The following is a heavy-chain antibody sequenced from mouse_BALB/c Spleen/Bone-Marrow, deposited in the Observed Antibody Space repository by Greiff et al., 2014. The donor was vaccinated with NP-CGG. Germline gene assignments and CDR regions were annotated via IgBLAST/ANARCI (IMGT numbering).Heavy chain of an antibody. Sequence: QLQQSGPDLVKPSQSLSLTCTVTGYSITSYYSWHWIRQFPGNKLEWMGYIHYSGTTVYNPSLKSRISITRDTSNNQFFLQLNSVTTEDTATYYCARFAGTPYTMDYWGQGTSVTVSS. V-gene: IGHV3-1*02. J-gene: IGHJ4*01. CDR1: GYSITSYYS. CDR3: ARFAGTPYTMDY. D-gene: IGHD4-1*01. CDR2: IHYSGTT.